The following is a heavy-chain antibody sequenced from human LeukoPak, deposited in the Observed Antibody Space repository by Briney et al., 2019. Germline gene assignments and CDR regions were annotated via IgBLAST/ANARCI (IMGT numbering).Heavy chain of an antibody. CDR1: GDSVSSKNGA. CDR2: TYYRSKWYN. J-gene: IGHJ4*01. Sequence: SQTLSLTCVVSGDSVSSKNGAWNWIRQSPSRGLEWLGRTYYRSKWYNDYAESMEGRMTISQDTSKNHYSLNLNSLTPDDTAVYYCARDFGTTGWHTFDYWGQGTLVTVSS. D-gene: IGHD6-19*01. CDR3: ARDFGTTGWHTFDY. V-gene: IGHV6-1*01.